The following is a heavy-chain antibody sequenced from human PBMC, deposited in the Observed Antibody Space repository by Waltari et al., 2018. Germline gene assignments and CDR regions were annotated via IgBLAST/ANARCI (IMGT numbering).Heavy chain of an antibody. V-gene: IGHV4-38-2*01. D-gene: IGHD1-1*01. CDR1: GYSISSGYY. CDR3: GTTRGVGAFDI. J-gene: IGHJ3*02. Sequence: QVQLQESGPGLVKPSETLSITCAVSGYSISSGYYWGWIRQPPGKGLEWIGSIYHSGSTYYNPSLKSRVTISVDTSKNQFSLKLSSVTAADTAVYYCGTTRGVGAFDIWGQGTMVTVSS. CDR2: IYHSGST.